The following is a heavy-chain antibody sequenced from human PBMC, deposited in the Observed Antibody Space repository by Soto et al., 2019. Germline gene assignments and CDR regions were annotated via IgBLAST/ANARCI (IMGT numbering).Heavy chain of an antibody. J-gene: IGHJ3*02. V-gene: IGHV3-13*01. CDR3: ARGLSGSQPDDAFDI. D-gene: IGHD1-26*01. CDR2: IGTAGDT. Sequence: PVGALGPSLGAPGFPFRGSDKPRGPPATGKGLEWVSAIGTAGDTYYPGSVKGRFTISRENAKNSLYLQMNSLRAGDTAVYYCARGLSGSQPDDAFDIWGQGTMVTVSS. CDR1: GFPFRGSD.